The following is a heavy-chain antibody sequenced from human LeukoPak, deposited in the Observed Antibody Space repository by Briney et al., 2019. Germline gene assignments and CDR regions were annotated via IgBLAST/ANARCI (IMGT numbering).Heavy chain of an antibody. D-gene: IGHD6-13*01. CDR1: GFTFSSYA. CDR3: ANLAAGTHYFDY. CDR2: ISGSGGST. V-gene: IGHV3-23*01. Sequence: GGSLRLSCAASGFTFSSYAMSWVRQAPGKGLEWVSAISGSGGSTYYADSVKGWFTISRDNSKNTLYLQMNSLRAEDTAVYYCANLAAGTHYFDYWGQGTLVTVSS. J-gene: IGHJ4*02.